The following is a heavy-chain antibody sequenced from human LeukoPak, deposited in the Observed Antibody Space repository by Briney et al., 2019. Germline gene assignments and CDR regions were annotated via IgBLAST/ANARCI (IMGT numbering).Heavy chain of an antibody. Sequence: GGSLRLSCAASGFTFSSYAMSWVRRAPGKGLEWVSAISGSGGSTYYADSVKGRFTISRDNSKNTLYLQMNSLRAEDTAVYYCARDLVGYSDYGGLDYWGQGTLVTVSS. CDR2: ISGSGGST. D-gene: IGHD4-11*01. J-gene: IGHJ4*02. CDR1: GFTFSSYA. CDR3: ARDLVGYSDYGGLDY. V-gene: IGHV3-23*01.